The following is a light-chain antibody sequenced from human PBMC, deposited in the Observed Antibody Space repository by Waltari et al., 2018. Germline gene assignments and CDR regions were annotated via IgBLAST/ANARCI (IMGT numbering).Light chain of an antibody. CDR2: DAS. Sequence: DIQMTQSPSSLSASVGDRVTITCQASQDISNYLNCYQQKPGKAPNLLSYDASNLETGVPSRFSGSGSGTDFTFTISSLQPEDIATYYCQQYDNLPLTFGGGTKVEIK. J-gene: IGKJ4*01. V-gene: IGKV1-33*01. CDR3: QQYDNLPLT. CDR1: QDISNY.